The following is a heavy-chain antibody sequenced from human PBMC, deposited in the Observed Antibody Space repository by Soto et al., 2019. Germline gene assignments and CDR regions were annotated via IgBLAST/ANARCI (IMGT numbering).Heavy chain of an antibody. J-gene: IGHJ4*02. Sequence: QVQLQESGPGLVKPSQTLSLTCTVSGGSISSGDYYWSWIRQPPGKGLEWIGYIYYSGSTYYNPSLKSRVTISVDTSKNQFSLKLSSVPAADTAVYYCARAPAYYDILTGLDYWGQGTLVTVSS. V-gene: IGHV4-30-4*01. CDR1: GGSISSGDYY. D-gene: IGHD3-9*01. CDR3: ARAPAYYDILTGLDY. CDR2: IYYSGST.